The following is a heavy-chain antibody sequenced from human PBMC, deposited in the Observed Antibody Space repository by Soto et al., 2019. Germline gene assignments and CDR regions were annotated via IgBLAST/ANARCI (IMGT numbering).Heavy chain of an antibody. V-gene: IGHV3-53*02. D-gene: IGHD6-13*01. J-gene: IGHJ5*02. CDR2: IYSGGST. CDR1: GFTVSSNY. Sequence: EVQLVETGGGLIQPGGSLRLSCAASGFTVSSNYMSWVRQAPGKGLEWISVIYSGGSTYYADSVKGRFTISRDNSKNTLYLQMNSLRAEDTAVYYCARGVGAGIAAAGTPWFDPWGQGTLVTVSS. CDR3: ARGVGAGIAAAGTPWFDP.